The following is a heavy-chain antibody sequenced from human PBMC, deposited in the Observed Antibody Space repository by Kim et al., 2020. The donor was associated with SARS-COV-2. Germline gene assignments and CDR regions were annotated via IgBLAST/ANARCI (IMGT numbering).Heavy chain of an antibody. V-gene: IGHV4-34*01. CDR1: GGSFSGYY. Sequence: SETLSLTCAVYGGSFSGYYWSWIRQPPGKGLEWIGEINHSGSTNYNPSLKSRVTISVDTSKNQFSLKLSSVTAADTAVYYCARRGRSSSWYYFDYWGQGT. CDR3: ARRGRSSSWYYFDY. J-gene: IGHJ4*02. CDR2: INHSGST. D-gene: IGHD6-13*01.